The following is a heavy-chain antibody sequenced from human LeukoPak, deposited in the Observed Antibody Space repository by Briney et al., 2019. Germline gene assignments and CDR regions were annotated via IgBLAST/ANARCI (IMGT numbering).Heavy chain of an antibody. CDR2: IKQDGSEK. Sequence: GGSLRLSCAASGFIFSNYWMSWVRQAPGTGLEWVANIKQDGSEKYYVDSVKGRFTISRDNAKNSVYLQMNSLRTEDTAVYYCARGPHWGQGTLVTVSS. CDR1: GFIFSNYW. J-gene: IGHJ4*02. V-gene: IGHV3-7*01. CDR3: ARGPH.